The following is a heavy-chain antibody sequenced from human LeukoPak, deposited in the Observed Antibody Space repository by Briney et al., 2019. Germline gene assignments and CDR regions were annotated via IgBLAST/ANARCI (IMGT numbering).Heavy chain of an antibody. Sequence: SLCPSRAASGFTFSYYTIHWVRQAPGKGLEWVAVISYDGSNEYYADSVKGRFTISRDNSKNTLYLQMNSLRVEDTAVYYCARVLNYYDSSGYYFSYWGQG. V-gene: IGHV3-30-3*01. CDR3: ARVLNYYDSSGYYFSY. J-gene: IGHJ4*01. CDR1: GFTFSYYT. D-gene: IGHD3-22*01. CDR2: ISYDGSNE.